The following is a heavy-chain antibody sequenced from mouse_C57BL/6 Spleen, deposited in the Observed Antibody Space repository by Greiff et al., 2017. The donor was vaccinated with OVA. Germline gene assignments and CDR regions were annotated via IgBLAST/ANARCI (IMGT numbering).Heavy chain of an antibody. D-gene: IGHD3-2*02. CDR3: ARDSSGFPY. J-gene: IGHJ3*01. CDR2: ISDGGSYT. Sequence: EVKLVESGGGLVKPGGSLKLSCAASGFTFSSYAMSWVRQTPEKRLEWVATISDGGSYTYYPDNVKGRFTISRDNAKNNLYLQMSHLKSEDTAMYYCARDSSGFPYWGQGTLVTVSA. CDR1: GFTFSSYA. V-gene: IGHV5-4*01.